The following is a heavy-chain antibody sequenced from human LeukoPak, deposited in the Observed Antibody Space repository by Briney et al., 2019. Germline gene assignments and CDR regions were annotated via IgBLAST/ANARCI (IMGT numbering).Heavy chain of an antibody. J-gene: IGHJ4*02. CDR3: ARGGQQLTLDC. D-gene: IGHD6-13*01. V-gene: IGHV3-23*01. CDR1: GFTFSSYA. CDR2: ISGSGGST. Sequence: GGSLRLSCAASGFTFSSYAMSWVRQAPGKGLERVSGISGSGGSTYYADSVKGRFTISRDNPKNSLYLQMSSLRAEDTAVYYCARGGQQLTLDCWGQGTLVTVSS.